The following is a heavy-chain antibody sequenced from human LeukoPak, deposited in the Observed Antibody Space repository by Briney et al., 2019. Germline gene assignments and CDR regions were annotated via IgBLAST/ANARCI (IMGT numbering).Heavy chain of an antibody. CDR2: IKSKTDGGTT. CDR1: GFTFSNAW. J-gene: IGHJ3*02. D-gene: IGHD3-22*01. CDR3: ARDGAPDYYDSSGSAFDI. V-gene: IGHV3-15*01. Sequence: GGSLRLSCAASGFTFSNAWMSWVRQAPGKGLEWVGRIKSKTDGGTTDYAAPVKGRFTISRDDSKNTLYLQMNSLRAEDTAVYYCARDGAPDYYDSSGSAFDIWGQGTMVTVSS.